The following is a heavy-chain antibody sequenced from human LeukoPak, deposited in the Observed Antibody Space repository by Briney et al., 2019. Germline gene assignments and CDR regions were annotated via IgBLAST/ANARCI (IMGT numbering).Heavy chain of an antibody. D-gene: IGHD3-22*01. CDR2: IYSCGST. J-gene: IGHJ4*02. CDR3: ARGYYDSSGYISEY. CDR1: GFTFSRYA. V-gene: IGHV3-66*01. Sequence: GGSLRLSCAASGFTFSRYAMGWVRQAPGKGLEWVSVIYSCGSTYYADSVKGRFTISRDNSKNTLYLQMNSLRAEDTAVYYCARGYYDSSGYISEYWGQGTLVTVSS.